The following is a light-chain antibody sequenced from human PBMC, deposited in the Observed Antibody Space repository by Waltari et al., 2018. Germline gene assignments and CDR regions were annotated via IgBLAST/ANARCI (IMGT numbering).Light chain of an antibody. J-gene: IGKJ1*01. Sequence: EIVLTQSPATLSLSPGERATLSCRHSQSVTWTLAWYQQKPGQAPRLLIYGASNRATVIPDRFSGSGSGTDFSLTISRLEPEDFAVYYCQHYLRLPATFGQGTKVEIK. CDR1: QSVTWT. CDR2: GAS. V-gene: IGKV3-20*01. CDR3: QHYLRLPAT.